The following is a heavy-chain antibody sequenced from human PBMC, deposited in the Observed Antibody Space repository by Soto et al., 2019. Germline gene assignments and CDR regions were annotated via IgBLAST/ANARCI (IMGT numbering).Heavy chain of an antibody. V-gene: IGHV4-30-4*01. CDR1: DGVISGGDYN. Sequence: LLTLSVNCTVADGVISGGDYNWRWIRQPPGKGLEWIGYIYYSGSTYYNPSLKSRVTISVDTSKNQFSLKLSSVTAADTAVYYCARAILTGPIGWFDPWGQGTLVTVSS. CDR2: IYYSGST. CDR3: ARAILTGPIGWFDP. D-gene: IGHD3-9*01. J-gene: IGHJ5*02.